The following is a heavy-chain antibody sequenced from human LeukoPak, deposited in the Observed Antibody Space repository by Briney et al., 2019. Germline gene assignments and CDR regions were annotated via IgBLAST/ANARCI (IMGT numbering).Heavy chain of an antibody. V-gene: IGHV4-38-2*02. CDR3: ARVRSGGLDY. D-gene: IGHD3-3*01. J-gene: IGHJ4*02. CDR1: GYSITSGYS. CDR2: ISHRGST. Sequence: SETLSLTCTVSGYSITSGYSWGWIRQPPGKGLEWIGSISHRGSTYYNPSLKSRVTISVDTSKNQFSLKLSSVTAADTAVYYCARVRSGGLDYWGQGTLVTVSS.